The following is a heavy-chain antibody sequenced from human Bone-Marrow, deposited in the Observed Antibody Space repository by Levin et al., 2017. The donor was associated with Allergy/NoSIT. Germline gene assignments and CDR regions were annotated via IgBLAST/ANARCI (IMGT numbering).Heavy chain of an antibody. CDR1: GGSISSGGYS. CDR3: ARVNYYDSSGYYFDS. D-gene: IGHD3-22*01. Sequence: SETLSLTCVVSGGSISSGGYSWSWIRQPPGKGLEWIGYIYHGGSTSYNPSLKSRITMSLDRSKNQFSLKLSSVTAADTAVYYCARVNYYDSSGYYFDSWGQGTLVTVSS. J-gene: IGHJ4*02. V-gene: IGHV4-30-2*01. CDR2: IYHGGST.